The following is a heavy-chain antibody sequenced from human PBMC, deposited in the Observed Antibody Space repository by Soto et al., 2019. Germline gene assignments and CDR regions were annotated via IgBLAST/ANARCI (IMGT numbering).Heavy chain of an antibody. J-gene: IGHJ4*02. Sequence: SETLSLTCTVSGGSISSGGYYWSWIRQHPGKGLEWIGYIYYSGSTYYNPSLKSRVTISVDTSKNQFSLKLSSVTAADTAVYYCARGGYYGSGSYLSDYWGQGTLVTVSS. CDR3: ARGGYYGSGSYLSDY. V-gene: IGHV4-31*03. CDR1: GGSISSGGYY. CDR2: IYYSGST. D-gene: IGHD3-10*01.